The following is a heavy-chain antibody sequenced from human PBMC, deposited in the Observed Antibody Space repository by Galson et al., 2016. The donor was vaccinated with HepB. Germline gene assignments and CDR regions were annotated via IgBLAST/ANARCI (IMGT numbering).Heavy chain of an antibody. D-gene: IGHD6-13*01. Sequence: SLRLSCAASGFAFSSYAMSWVRQAPGKGLEWVSGISDSGGTTYYADSVKGRFTISGDNSKNTLYLQMNSLRAEDTAVYYCAKGGGGSSSWQKYYYYYYMDVWGKGTTVTVSS. CDR3: AKGGGGSSSWQKYYYYYYMDV. J-gene: IGHJ6*03. CDR1: GFAFSSYA. V-gene: IGHV3-23*01. CDR2: ISDSGGTT.